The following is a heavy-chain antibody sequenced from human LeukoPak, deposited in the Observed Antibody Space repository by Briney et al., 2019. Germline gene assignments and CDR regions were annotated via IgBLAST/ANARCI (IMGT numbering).Heavy chain of an antibody. V-gene: IGHV1-69*05. Sequence: SVKVSCKASGGTFSSYAISWVRQAPGQGLEWMGGIIPIFGTANYAQKFQGRVTITTDESTSTAYMELSSLRSEDTAVYYCARGGIVVVPAAMGAFDIWGQGTMVTVSS. D-gene: IGHD2-2*01. CDR2: IIPIFGTA. J-gene: IGHJ3*02. CDR3: ARGGIVVVPAAMGAFDI. CDR1: GGTFSSYA.